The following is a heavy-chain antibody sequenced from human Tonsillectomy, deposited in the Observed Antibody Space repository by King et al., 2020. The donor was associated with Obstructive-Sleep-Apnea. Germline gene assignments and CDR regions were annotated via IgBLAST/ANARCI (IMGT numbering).Heavy chain of an antibody. D-gene: IGHD3-22*01. J-gene: IGHJ4*02. CDR3: TPDDYATYYDGSGYYYHNY. CDR2: IQSKTAGGTT. Sequence: AQLVQSGGGLVKPGGSLRLSCTASGLTFNNAWMSWVRQAPGKGLAWVGRIQSKTAGGTTDYAAPVKGRFTISRDDSKNTLYLQMNSLKTEDPAVYYCTPDDYATYYDGSGYYYHNYWGQGTLVTVSS. V-gene: IGHV3-15*01. CDR1: GLTFNNAW.